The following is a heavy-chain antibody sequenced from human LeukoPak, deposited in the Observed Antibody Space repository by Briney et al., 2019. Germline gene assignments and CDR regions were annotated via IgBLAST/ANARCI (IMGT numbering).Heavy chain of an antibody. D-gene: IGHD5-12*01. CDR3: ASFSGYEPNFDY. CDR1: GYTFTDYY. Sequence: ASVKVSCKVSGYTFTDYYMHWVQQAPGKGLEWMGLVDPEDGETIYAEKFQGRVTITADTSTDTAYMELSSLRSEDTAVYYCASFSGYEPNFDYWGQGTLVTVSS. V-gene: IGHV1-69-2*01. CDR2: VDPEDGET. J-gene: IGHJ4*02.